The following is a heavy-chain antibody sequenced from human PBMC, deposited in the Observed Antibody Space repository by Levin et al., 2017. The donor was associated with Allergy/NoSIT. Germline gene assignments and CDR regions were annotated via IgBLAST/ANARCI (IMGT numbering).Heavy chain of an antibody. D-gene: IGHD7-27*01. CDR3: ARKLTGTFDF. CDR1: GGSITSYY. J-gene: IGHJ4*02. Sequence: SQTLSLTCTVSGGSITSYYWSWIRQPPGKGLEWIAYISYSGSTNYNPSLKSRVTISVDMSKNQFSLKVSSVTAADTAVYYCARKLTGTFDFWGQGTLVTVSS. CDR2: ISYSGST. V-gene: IGHV4-59*08.